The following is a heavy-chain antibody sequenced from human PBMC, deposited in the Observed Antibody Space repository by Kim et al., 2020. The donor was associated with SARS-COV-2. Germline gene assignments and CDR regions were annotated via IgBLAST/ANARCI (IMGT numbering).Heavy chain of an antibody. V-gene: IGHV3-11*01. J-gene: IGHJ6*04. D-gene: IGHD3-3*01. Sequence: ADTLTGRFTIARENAQNSLYLQMNSLRAEDTAVYYCASLDFWSGYYADVWGKGTTVTVSS. CDR3: ASLDFWSGYYADV.